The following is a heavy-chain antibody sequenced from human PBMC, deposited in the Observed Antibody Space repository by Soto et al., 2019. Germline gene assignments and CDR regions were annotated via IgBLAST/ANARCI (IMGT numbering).Heavy chain of an antibody. J-gene: IGHJ4*02. Sequence: SETLSLTCAVYGGSFSGYYWSWIRQPPGKGLEWIGEINHSGSTNYNPSLKSRVTISVDTSKNQFSLKLSSVTAADTAVYYCARGSLGNYYDSSGYYYFDYWGQGTLVTVSS. CDR2: INHSGST. CDR1: GGSFSGYY. D-gene: IGHD3-22*01. CDR3: ARGSLGNYYDSSGYYYFDY. V-gene: IGHV4-34*01.